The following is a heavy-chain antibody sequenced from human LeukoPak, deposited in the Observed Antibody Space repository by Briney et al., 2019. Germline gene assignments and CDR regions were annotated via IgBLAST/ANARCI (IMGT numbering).Heavy chain of an antibody. CDR1: GFTFSSYA. Sequence: GGSLRLSCAASGFTFSSYAMSWVRQAPGKGLEWVSAISGSGGSTYCADSVKGRFTISRDNSKNTLYLQMNSLRAEDTAVYYCAKAPGGGVLLHWGQGTLVTVSS. V-gene: IGHV3-23*01. CDR3: AKAPGGGVLLH. D-gene: IGHD2-8*02. J-gene: IGHJ4*02. CDR2: ISGSGGST.